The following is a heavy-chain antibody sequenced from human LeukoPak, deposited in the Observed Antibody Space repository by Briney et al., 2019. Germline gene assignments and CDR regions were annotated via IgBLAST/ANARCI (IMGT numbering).Heavy chain of an antibody. CDR3: ARIWGYNCGYADY. J-gene: IGHJ4*02. Sequence: SETLSLTCAVSGYSISNGYYWAWIRQPPGKGLEWIGSIWHSGSTYYSPSLKSRVTISVDTSENQFSLKLSSVTAADTAVYYCARIWGYNCGYADYWGQGTLVTVSS. CDR1: GYSISNGYY. V-gene: IGHV4-38-2*01. D-gene: IGHD5-18*01. CDR2: IWHSGST.